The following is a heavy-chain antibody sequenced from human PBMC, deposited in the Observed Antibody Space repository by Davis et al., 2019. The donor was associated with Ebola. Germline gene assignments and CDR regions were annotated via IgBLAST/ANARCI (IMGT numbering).Heavy chain of an antibody. CDR2: IRSKANSYAT. J-gene: IGHJ4*02. V-gene: IGHV3-73*01. D-gene: IGHD2-2*01. Sequence: PGGSLRLSCAASGFTFSGSAMHWVRQASGKGLEWVGRIRSKANSYATAYAASVKGRFTISRDDSKNTAYLQMNSLKTEDTAVYYCSSPDCSSTSCSDYWGQGTLVTVPS. CDR1: GFTFSGSA. CDR3: SSPDCSSTSCSDY.